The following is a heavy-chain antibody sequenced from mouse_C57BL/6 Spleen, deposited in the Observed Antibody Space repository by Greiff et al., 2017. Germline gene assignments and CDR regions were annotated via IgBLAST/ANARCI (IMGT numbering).Heavy chain of an antibody. CDR2: INPNNGGT. Sequence: EVQLQQSGPELVKPGASVKMSCKASGYTFTDYNMHWVKQSPGKSLEWIGYINPNNGGTSYNQKFKGKATLTVNKSSSTAYMELRSLTSEDSAVYYCARSTTPRRRFDYWGQGTTLTVSS. CDR1: GYTFTDYN. D-gene: IGHD1-2*01. J-gene: IGHJ2*01. CDR3: ARSTTPRRRFDY. V-gene: IGHV1-22*01.